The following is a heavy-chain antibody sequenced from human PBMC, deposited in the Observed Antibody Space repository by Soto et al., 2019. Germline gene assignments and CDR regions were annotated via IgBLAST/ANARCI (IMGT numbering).Heavy chain of an antibody. D-gene: IGHD1-7*01. CDR3: ARESGDNWDYEAY. J-gene: IGHJ4*02. V-gene: IGHV4-4*07. CDR1: GGSITSYR. Sequence: QVQLQESGPGLVKPSETLSLTCTVSGGSITSYRWSWIRQSAGKGLEWIGRINTSGNTHYNPSLKSRVTVSIDTSRNQFFLTVNSVTAADSAVYYCARESGDNWDYEAYWGQGTPVTVSS. CDR2: INTSGNT.